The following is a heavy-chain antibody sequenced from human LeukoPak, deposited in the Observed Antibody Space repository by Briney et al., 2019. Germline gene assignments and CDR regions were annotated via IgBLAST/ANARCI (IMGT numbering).Heavy chain of an antibody. CDR2: IYYSGST. CDR3: ARWRSGSSSWYGEAHEYYYGMDV. J-gene: IGHJ6*02. CDR1: GGSISSYY. Sequence: SETLSLTCTVSGGSISSYYWSWIRQPPGKGLEWIGYIYYSGSTNYNPSLKSRVTISVDTSKNQFSLKLSSVTAADTAVYYCARWRSGSSSWYGEAHEYYYGMDVWGQGTTVTVSS. D-gene: IGHD6-13*01. V-gene: IGHV4-59*01.